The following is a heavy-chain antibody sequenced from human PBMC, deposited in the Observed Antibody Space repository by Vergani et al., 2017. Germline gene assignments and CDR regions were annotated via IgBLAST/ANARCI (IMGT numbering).Heavy chain of an antibody. J-gene: IGHJ2*01. CDR3: VGTHDYGGNQRGGLDWYFDL. CDR2: IIPIFGTA. V-gene: IGHV1-69*18. D-gene: IGHD4-23*01. Sequence: QVQLVQSGAEVKKPGSSVKVSCKASGGTFSSYAISWVRQAPGQGLEWMGRIIPIFGTANYAQKFQGRVTITADESTSTAYMELCSLRSEDTAVYYCVGTHDYGGNQRGGLDWYFDLWGRGTLVTVSS. CDR1: GGTFSSYA.